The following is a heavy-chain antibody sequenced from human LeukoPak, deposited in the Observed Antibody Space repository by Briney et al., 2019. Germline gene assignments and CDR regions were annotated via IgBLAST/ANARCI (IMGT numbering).Heavy chain of an antibody. CDR1: GGSISSGGYS. D-gene: IGHD3-3*01. J-gene: IGHJ3*02. V-gene: IGHV4-30-2*01. CDR2: SYHSGST. CDR3: ARTYYDFWSGPEDAFDI. Sequence: SETLSLTCAVSGGSISSGGYSWSWIRQPPGKGLEWIGYSYHSGSTYYNPSLKSRVTISVDRSKNQFSLKLSSVTAADTAVYYCARTYYDFWSGPEDAFDIWGQGTMVTVSS.